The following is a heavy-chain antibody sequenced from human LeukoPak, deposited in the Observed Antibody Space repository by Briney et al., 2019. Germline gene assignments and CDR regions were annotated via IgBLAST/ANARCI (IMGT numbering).Heavy chain of an antibody. CDR1: GFTFSSYG. CDR2: IRYDGSNK. J-gene: IGHJ6*03. Sequence: GGSLRLSCAASGFTFSSYGMHWVRQAPGKGLEWVAFIRYDGSNKYYADSVKGRFTISRDNSKNTLYLQMNSLRAEDTAVYYCATGPLRLQDYYYYMDVWGKGTTVTVSS. V-gene: IGHV3-30*02. CDR3: ATGPLRLQDYYYYMDV. D-gene: IGHD4-11*01.